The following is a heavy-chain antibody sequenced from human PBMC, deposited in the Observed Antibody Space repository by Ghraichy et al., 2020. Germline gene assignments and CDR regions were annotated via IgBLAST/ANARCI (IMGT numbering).Heavy chain of an antibody. J-gene: IGHJ4*02. CDR1: GFTFSDYA. CDR3: GRPTLGTFRGIMMVFGDDY. V-gene: IGHV3-23*01. CDR2: ISRSGGDT. Sequence: LSLTCAASGFTFSDYAMNWVRQAPGKGLEWVAGISRSGGDTYHATSVKGRFSISRDDSRNTLYLQMNSLRDEDTAIYYCGRPTLGTFRGIMMVFGDDYWDQGTLVAVSS. D-gene: IGHD3-16*01.